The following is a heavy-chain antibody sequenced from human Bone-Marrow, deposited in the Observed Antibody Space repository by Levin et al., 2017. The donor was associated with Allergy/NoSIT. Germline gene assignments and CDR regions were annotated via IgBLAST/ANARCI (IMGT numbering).Heavy chain of an antibody. Sequence: ASVKVSCKVSGSTRTELSIHWVRQAPGKGLEWMGGFDPEESETLYSQTFQGRVTMTEDTSADTAYMELTSLRSDDTALYFCATGSWETEETWRFDYWGQGSLVTVSS. J-gene: IGHJ4*02. CDR2: FDPEESET. CDR1: GSTRTELS. V-gene: IGHV1-24*01. CDR3: ATGSWETEETWRFDY. D-gene: IGHD7-27*01.